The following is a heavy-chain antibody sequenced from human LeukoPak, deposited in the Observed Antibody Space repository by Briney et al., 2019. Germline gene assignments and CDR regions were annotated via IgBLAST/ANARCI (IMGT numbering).Heavy chain of an antibody. CDR3: AKVLSKIYIYGPFDY. V-gene: IGHV3-23*01. Sequence: GGSLRLSCAASGFTFRDYAMTWVRRAPGKGPEWVSTFSAGGNRTYYADSVKGRFIITRDNSKNTLYLQMNSLRAEDTAVYYCAKVLSKIYIYGPFDYWGQGSLVTVSS. J-gene: IGHJ4*02. D-gene: IGHD3-10*01. CDR2: FSAGGNRT. CDR1: GFTFRDYA.